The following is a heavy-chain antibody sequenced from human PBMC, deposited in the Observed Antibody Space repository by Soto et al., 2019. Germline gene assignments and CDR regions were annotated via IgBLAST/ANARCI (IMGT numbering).Heavy chain of an antibody. Sequence: QLQLQESGPGLVKPSETLSLTCSVSGDSISSNNYYCGWIRQPPGKGLEWIGSIHYTGSTDYTPPPNVRLTMSVDASKGQSSLKLSSVTAADTAVYYCARHPGYVVPPVYATHYFNYWGQGILLTVST. CDR3: ARHPGYVVPPVYATHYFNY. CDR2: IHYTGST. CDR1: GDSISSNNYY. J-gene: IGHJ4*02. D-gene: IGHD2-8*01. V-gene: IGHV4-39*01.